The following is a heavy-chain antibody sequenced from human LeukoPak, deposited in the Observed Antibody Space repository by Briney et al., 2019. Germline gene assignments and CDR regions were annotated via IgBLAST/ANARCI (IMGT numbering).Heavy chain of an antibody. Sequence: SETLSLTYTVSAGSVSSGSYYWSWIRQPPGKGLEWIGEINHSGSTNYNPSLKSRVTISVDTSKNQFSLKLSSVTAADTAVYYCARGSGIVVVPAAMYWFDPWGQGTLVTVSS. CDR1: AGSVSSGSYY. CDR2: INHSGST. D-gene: IGHD2-2*01. J-gene: IGHJ5*02. V-gene: IGHV4-39*07. CDR3: ARGSGIVVVPAAMYWFDP.